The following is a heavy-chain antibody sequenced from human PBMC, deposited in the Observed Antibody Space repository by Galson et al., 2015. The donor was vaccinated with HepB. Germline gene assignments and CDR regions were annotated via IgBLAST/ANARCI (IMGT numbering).Heavy chain of an antibody. D-gene: IGHD2-2*01. CDR3: AKDPDIVVVPAAHFDY. J-gene: IGHJ4*02. V-gene: IGHV3-23*01. Sequence: PGKGLEWVSAISGSGGSTYYADSVKGRFTISRDNSKNTLYLQMNSLRAEDTAVYYCAKDPDIVVVPAAHFDYWGQGTLVTVSS. CDR2: ISGSGGST.